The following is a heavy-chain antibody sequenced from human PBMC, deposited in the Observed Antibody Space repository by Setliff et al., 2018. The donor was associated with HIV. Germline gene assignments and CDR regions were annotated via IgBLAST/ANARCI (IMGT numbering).Heavy chain of an antibody. V-gene: IGHV1-24*01. CDR2: LDPEDGDT. CDR3: ATAKEHWLSEGGFDY. J-gene: IGHJ4*02. D-gene: IGHD6-19*01. Sequence: ASVKVSCKVSGYTLSELTMHWVRQAPGKGLEWMGRLDPEDGDTLYAQRLQGRVIMTEDSSTDTAYMELSGLTSDDTAVYYCATAKEHWLSEGGFDYWGQGTLVTVSS. CDR1: GYTLSELT.